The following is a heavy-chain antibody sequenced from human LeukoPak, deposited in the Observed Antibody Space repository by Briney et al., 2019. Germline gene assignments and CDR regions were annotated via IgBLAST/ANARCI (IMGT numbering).Heavy chain of an antibody. J-gene: IGHJ4*02. Sequence: GGSLRLSCAASGFTFSNGWMSWVRQAPGKGLEWVGRIKNKTDGGTTGYAAPVKGRFTISRDDSKNTLYLQMNSLKTEDTAVYYCTTDGTYYFCTGSYHYDYWGQGTLVTVSS. CDR1: GFTFSNGW. CDR2: IKNKTDGGTT. V-gene: IGHV3-15*01. D-gene: IGHD3-10*01. CDR3: TTDGTYYFCTGSYHYDY.